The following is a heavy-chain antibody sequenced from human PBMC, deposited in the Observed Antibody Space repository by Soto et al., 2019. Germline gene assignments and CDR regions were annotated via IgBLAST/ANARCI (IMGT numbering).Heavy chain of an antibody. CDR2: ISAYNGNT. J-gene: IGHJ5*02. CDR3: VDKRNPEYWFDL. Sequence: ASVRVSCKASGYTFTSYGISWVRQAPGQGLEWMGWISAYNGNTNYAQKIQGRVTMTTDTSTSIAYMELRSLRSDDTAVYYCVDKRNPEYWFDLWGQGTLVSVTS. CDR1: GYTFTSYG. V-gene: IGHV1-18*01.